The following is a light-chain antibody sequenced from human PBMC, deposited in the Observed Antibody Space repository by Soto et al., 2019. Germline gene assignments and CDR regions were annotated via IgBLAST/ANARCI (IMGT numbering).Light chain of an antibody. CDR3: SSYTRSSATLYV. CDR1: SSDVGGYIY. CDR2: DVS. V-gene: IGLV2-14*01. J-gene: IGLJ1*01. Sequence: QSVLTQPASVSGSPGQSITISCTGTSSDVGGYIYVSWYQQHPGKAPKLMIYDVSNRPSGVSNRFSGSKSGNTASLTISGLQAEDEADYYCSSYTRSSATLYVFGTGTKLNVL.